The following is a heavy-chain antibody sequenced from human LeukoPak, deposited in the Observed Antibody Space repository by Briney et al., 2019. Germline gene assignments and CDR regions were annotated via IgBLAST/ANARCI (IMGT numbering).Heavy chain of an antibody. CDR2: ISSSSSTI. Sequence: GGSLRLSCAASGFTFSSYSMNWVRQAPGKGLEWVSYISSSSSTIYYADSVKGRFTISRDNAKNSLYLQMNSLRDEDTAVYYCARDAPRTSGWYERGRNYYGMDVWGQGTTVTVSS. CDR1: GFTFSSYS. J-gene: IGHJ6*02. CDR3: ARDAPRTSGWYERGRNYYGMDV. V-gene: IGHV3-48*02. D-gene: IGHD6-19*01.